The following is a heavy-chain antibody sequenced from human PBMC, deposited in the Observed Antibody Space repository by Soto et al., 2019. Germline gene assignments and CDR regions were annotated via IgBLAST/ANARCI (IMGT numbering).Heavy chain of an antibody. D-gene: IGHD2-21*02. CDR1: GFTFSSYG. J-gene: IGHJ5*02. CDR3: AKGVVTALPNWFDP. CDR2: ISYDGSNK. Sequence: PGGSLRLSCAASGFTFSSYGMHWVRQAPGKGLEWVAVISYDGSNKYYADSVKGRFTISRDNSKNTLYLQMNSLRAEDTDVYYCAKGVVTALPNWFDPWGQGTLVTVSS. V-gene: IGHV3-30*18.